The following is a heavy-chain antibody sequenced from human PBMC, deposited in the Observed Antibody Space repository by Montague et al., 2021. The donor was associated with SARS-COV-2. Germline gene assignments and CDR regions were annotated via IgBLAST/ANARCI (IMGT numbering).Heavy chain of an antibody. J-gene: IGHJ3*01. CDR1: GFISKDFD. V-gene: IGHV3-13*01. Sequence: SLRLSCAVSGFISKDFDMHWVRQATGRGLEWVAGIFTEGDSYFSDSVKGRFTLSRENTKKSIFLQMNSLSAADTAVYYCVKGGGSTSAAFDFWGRGILVVVSS. D-gene: IGHD2-2*01. CDR2: IFTEGDS. CDR3: VKGGGSTSAAFDF.